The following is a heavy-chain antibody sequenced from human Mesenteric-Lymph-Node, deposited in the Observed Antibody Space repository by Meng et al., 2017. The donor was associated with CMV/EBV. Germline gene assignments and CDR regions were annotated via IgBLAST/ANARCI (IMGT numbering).Heavy chain of an antibody. CDR3: ASGIAAAGTSLYFDY. V-gene: IGHV1-2*02. Sequence: SGYTFTGYYMHWVRQAPGQGLEWMGWINPNSGGTNYAQKFQGRVTMTRDTSISTAYMELSSLRSEDTAVYYCASGIAAAGTSLYFDYWGQGTLVTVSS. CDR2: INPNSGGT. D-gene: IGHD6-13*01. J-gene: IGHJ4*02. CDR1: GYTFTGYY.